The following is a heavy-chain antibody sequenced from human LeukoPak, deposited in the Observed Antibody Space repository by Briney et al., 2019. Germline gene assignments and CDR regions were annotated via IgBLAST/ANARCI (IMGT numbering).Heavy chain of an antibody. CDR3: ARGGRLGFDP. J-gene: IGHJ5*02. CDR2: IYYSGST. CDR1: GGSISSNY. Sequence: LETLSLTCTVSGGSISSNYWSWIRQPPGKGLEWIGYIYYSGSTNYNPSLKSRVTISVDTSKNQFSLKLSSVTAADTAVYYCARGGRLGFDPWGQGTLVTVSS. V-gene: IGHV4-59*01. D-gene: IGHD3-16*01.